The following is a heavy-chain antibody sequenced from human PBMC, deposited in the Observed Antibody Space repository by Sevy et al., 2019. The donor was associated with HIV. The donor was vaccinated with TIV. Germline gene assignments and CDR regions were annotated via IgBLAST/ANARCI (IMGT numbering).Heavy chain of an antibody. Sequence: GGSLRLSCAASGFSVSSYYMGWVRQAPGKGLEWVSTKESGGQTYYADYVRGRFTIARDEYAKNRFLQLNNLRAEDTGVYYCARMTSTWSIDSWGQGTLVTVSS. CDR3: ARMTSTWSIDS. CDR1: GFSVSSYY. V-gene: IGHV3-53*01. J-gene: IGHJ4*02. CDR2: KESGGQT.